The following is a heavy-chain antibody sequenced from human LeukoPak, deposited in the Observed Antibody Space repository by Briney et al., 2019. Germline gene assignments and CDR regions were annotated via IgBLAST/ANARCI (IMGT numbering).Heavy chain of an antibody. Sequence: SETLSLTCTVSGGSISSYYWSWIRQPPGKGLEWIGYIYYSGSTNYNPSLKSRVTISVDTSKNQFSLKLSSVTAADTAVYYCARQDGRQLVQNWFDPWGQGTLVTVSS. CDR1: GGSISSYY. CDR2: IYYSGST. V-gene: IGHV4-59*01. J-gene: IGHJ5*02. CDR3: ARQDGRQLVQNWFDP. D-gene: IGHD6-6*01.